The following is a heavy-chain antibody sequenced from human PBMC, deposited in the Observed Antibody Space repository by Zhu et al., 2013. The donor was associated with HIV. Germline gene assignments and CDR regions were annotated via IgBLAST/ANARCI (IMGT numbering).Heavy chain of an antibody. V-gene: IGHV1-69*01. CDR1: GGTFSSYA. D-gene: IGHD1-26*01. J-gene: IGHJ4*02. CDR3: ARGYYSGSYSRTYYFDY. Sequence: QVQLVQSGAEVKKPGSSVKVSCKASGGTFSSYAISWVRQAPGQGLEWMGGIIPIFGTADYAQKFQGRVTITADESTSTAYMELSSLRSEDTAVYYCARGYYSGSYSRTYYFDYWGQGTLVTVSS. CDR2: IIPIFGTA.